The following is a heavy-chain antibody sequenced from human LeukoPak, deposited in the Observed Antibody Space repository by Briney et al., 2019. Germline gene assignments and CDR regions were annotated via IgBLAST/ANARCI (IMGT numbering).Heavy chain of an antibody. CDR1: GFTLSSYG. J-gene: IGHJ4*02. CDR3: ANHGSGSYEADY. D-gene: IGHD3-10*01. V-gene: IGHV3-30*18. Sequence: GGSLRLSCAASGFTLSSYGMHWVRQAPGKGLEWVAVISYDGSNKYYADSVKGRFTISRDNSKNTLYLQMNSLRAEDTAVYYCANHGSGSYEADYWGQGTLVTVSS. CDR2: ISYDGSNK.